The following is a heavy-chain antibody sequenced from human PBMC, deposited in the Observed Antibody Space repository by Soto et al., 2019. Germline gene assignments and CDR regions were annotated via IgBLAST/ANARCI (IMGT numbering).Heavy chain of an antibody. CDR1: GASITDNY. V-gene: IGHV4-59*01. J-gene: IGHJ5*02. CDR3: ARALDYDFWGGRNWFDP. Sequence: QVQLQQSGPGLVRPSEALTLTCDVSGASITDNYWSWIRQAPGKGPEWIGYVHYSGLANYNPSLQRRVTMEMETSKNRLFLKVDSLTAEDTAVYYCARALDYDFWGGRNWFDPWGQGILVTVSS. D-gene: IGHD3-3*01. CDR2: VHYSGLA.